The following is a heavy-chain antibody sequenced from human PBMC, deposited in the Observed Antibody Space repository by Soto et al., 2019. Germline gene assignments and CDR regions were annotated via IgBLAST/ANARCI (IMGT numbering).Heavy chain of an antibody. CDR3: ARGVVGSSWSFDF. Sequence: QVQLQESGPGLVKPSGTLSLTCAVSGGSISGFNWWSWVRQPPGKGLEWVGEISHSGSTNYNPSLKSRVTISVYKSKIQFSLILQSVTAADTAVYYCARGVVGSSWSFDFWGQGILVTVSS. V-gene: IGHV4-4*02. D-gene: IGHD6-13*01. CDR2: ISHSGST. J-gene: IGHJ4*02. CDR1: GGSISGFNW.